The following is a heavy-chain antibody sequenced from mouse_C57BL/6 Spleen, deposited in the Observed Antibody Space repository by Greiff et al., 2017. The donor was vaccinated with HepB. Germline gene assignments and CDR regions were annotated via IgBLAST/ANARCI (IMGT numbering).Heavy chain of an antibody. CDR1: GYTFTDYN. CDR2: INPNNGGT. Sequence: EVQVVESGPELVKPGASVKIPCKASGYTFTDYNMDWVKQSHGKSLEWIGDINPNNGGTIYNQKFKGKATLTVDKSSSTAYMELRSLTSEDTAVYYCARYYYGFDYWGQGTTLTVSS. D-gene: IGHD1-1*01. CDR3: ARYYYGFDY. J-gene: IGHJ2*01. V-gene: IGHV1-18*01.